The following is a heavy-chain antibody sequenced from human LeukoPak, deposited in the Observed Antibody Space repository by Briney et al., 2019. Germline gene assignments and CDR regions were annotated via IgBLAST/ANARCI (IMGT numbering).Heavy chain of an antibody. CDR2: IYHSGST. V-gene: IGHV4-38-2*02. CDR3: ARDLRGKFMVRGVIDY. J-gene: IGHJ4*02. CDR1: GYSISSGYY. D-gene: IGHD3-10*01. Sequence: SETLSLTCTVSGYSISSGYYWGWIRQPPGKGLEWIGSIYHSGSTYYNPSLKSRVTISVDTSKNQFSLKLSSVTAADTAVYYCARDLRGKFMVRGVIDYWGQGTLVTVSS.